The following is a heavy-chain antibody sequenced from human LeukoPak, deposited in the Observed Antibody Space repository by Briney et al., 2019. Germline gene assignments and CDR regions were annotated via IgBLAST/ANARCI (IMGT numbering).Heavy chain of an antibody. D-gene: IGHD1-14*01. CDR3: ARETGMTPPNYYYYGMDA. J-gene: IGHJ6*02. Sequence: ASVKVPCKASGYTFTSYYMHWVRQAPGQGLEWMGIINPSGGSTTYAQKFQGRVTMTRDTSTSTVYMELSSLRSEDTAVYYCARETGMTPPNYYYYGMDAWGQGTTVTVSS. CDR2: INPSGGST. V-gene: IGHV1-46*01. CDR1: GYTFTSYY.